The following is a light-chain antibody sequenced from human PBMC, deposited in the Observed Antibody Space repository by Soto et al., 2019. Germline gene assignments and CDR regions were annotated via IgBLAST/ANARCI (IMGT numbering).Light chain of an antibody. Sequence: EIGLTPTPSTPSVSPGERVTLSCRASQSISRNLAWYQQKLGQAPRLLIYGASTRATGIAARFSGSGSGTEFTLTISSLQSGDFGVYYCQQYNKGPVTFGQGTKVDIK. CDR2: GAS. CDR1: QSISRN. CDR3: QQYNKGPVT. J-gene: IGKJ1*01. V-gene: IGKV3-15*01.